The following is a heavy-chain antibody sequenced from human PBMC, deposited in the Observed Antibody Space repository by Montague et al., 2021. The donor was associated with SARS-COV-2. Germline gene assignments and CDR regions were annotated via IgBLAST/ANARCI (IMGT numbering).Heavy chain of an antibody. J-gene: IGHJ6*02. Sequence: SETLSLTCTVSGDSVSSGSYYWSWILQPPGNGLEWIGYIYYSGSTNYNPSLKSRVTTSVDTSKNQFSLKLSFVTAADTAVYYCARHPWHITIVGVVTRYGMAVWGQGTPVTVSS. CDR1: GDSVSSGSYY. CDR3: ARHPWHITIVGVVTRYGMAV. D-gene: IGHD3-3*01. CDR2: IYYSGST. V-gene: IGHV4-61*01.